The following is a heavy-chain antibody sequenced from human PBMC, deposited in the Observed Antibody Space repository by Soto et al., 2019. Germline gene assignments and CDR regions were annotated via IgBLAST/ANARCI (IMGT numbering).Heavy chain of an antibody. D-gene: IGHD4-17*01. CDR1: GGTFSSYA. CDR3: ARDRGDYVLNWFDP. V-gene: IGHV1-69*13. J-gene: IGHJ5*02. CDR2: IIPIFGTA. Sequence: GSSVKVSCKASGGTFSSYAISWVRQAPGQGLEWMGGIIPIFGTANYAQKFQGRVTITADESTSTAYMELSSLRSEDTAVYYCARDRGDYVLNWFDPWGQGTLVTVSS.